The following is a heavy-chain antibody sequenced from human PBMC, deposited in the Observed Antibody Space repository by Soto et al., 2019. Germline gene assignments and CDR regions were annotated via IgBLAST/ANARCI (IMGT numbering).Heavy chain of an antibody. CDR2: IIPIFGTP. V-gene: IGHV1-69*12. CDR1: GGTFSSSYA. CDR3: AREHPGGGGYYFDF. Sequence: QVQLVQSGAEVKKPGSSVRVSCKASGGTFSSSYAISWVRQAPRQGPEWMGGIIPIFGTPIYAEKFQGRVPITADEPTSTVYMELSSLRSEYTAVYYCAREHPGGGGYYFDFWGQGTLVTVSS. J-gene: IGHJ4*02. D-gene: IGHD2-15*01.